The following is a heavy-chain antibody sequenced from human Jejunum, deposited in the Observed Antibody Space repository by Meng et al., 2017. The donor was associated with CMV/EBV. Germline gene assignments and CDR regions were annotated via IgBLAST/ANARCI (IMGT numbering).Heavy chain of an antibody. CDR2: VSAYSGNT. CDR3: ARDDVDVGGTTRMSVDY. D-gene: IGHD1-26*01. V-gene: IGHV1-18*01. Sequence: YSFIDFGMSWVRQAPGQGREWVGWVSAYSGNTNYAQRVQGRVTMTTDTSTSTAYMELRSLRSDDTAVYYCARDDVDVGGTTRMSVDYWGQGTLVTVSS. CDR1: YSFIDFG. J-gene: IGHJ4*02.